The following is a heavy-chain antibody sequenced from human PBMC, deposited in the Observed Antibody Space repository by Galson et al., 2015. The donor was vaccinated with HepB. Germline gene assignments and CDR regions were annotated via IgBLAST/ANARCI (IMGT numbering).Heavy chain of an antibody. CDR2: ISGSGGST. J-gene: IGHJ4*02. V-gene: IGHV3-23*01. D-gene: IGHD6-19*01. CDR3: AKGAHHRIAVAGMGTHFDY. Sequence: SLRLSCAASGFTFSSYAMSWVRQAPGKGLEWVSAISGSGGSTYYADSVKGRFTISRDNSKNTLYLQMNSLRAEDTAVYYCAKGAHHRIAVAGMGTHFDYWGQGTLVTVSS. CDR1: GFTFSSYA.